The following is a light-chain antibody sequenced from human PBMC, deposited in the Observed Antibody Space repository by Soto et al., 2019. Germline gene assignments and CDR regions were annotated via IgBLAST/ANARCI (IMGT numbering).Light chain of an antibody. J-gene: IGKJ4*01. CDR1: QGVSRH. Sequence: EIVMTQSPAPLSRYPVERATLSCRASQGVSRHLAWYQQKPGQAPRLLIYAASTRAAGVPAGFSGSGPGTECTLTISSLQAEEFTVYYCQQYHQWPLTFGGGTKVEI. V-gene: IGKV3D-15*01. CDR2: AAS. CDR3: QQYHQWPLT.